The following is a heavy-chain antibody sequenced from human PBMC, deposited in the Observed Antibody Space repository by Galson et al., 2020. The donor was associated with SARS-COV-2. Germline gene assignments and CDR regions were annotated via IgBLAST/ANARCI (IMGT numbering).Heavy chain of an antibody. CDR1: GYTFATYW. Sequence: GESLKISCEGSGYTFATYWIAWVRQMPGKGLEWMGMIYGGDSDTRYSPSFQGQVTIPADKSINTASLQWSSLKASDTAIYYCARQGGASSWHFDSWGQGTLVTVSS. V-gene: IGHV5-51*01. J-gene: IGHJ4*02. CDR2: IYGGDSDT. CDR3: ARQGGASSWHFDS. D-gene: IGHD6-13*01.